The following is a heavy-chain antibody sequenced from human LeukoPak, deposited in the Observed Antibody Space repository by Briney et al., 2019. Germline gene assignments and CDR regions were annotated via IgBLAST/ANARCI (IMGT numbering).Heavy chain of an antibody. Sequence: GGSLRLSCAASGFTFSSYWMSWVRQAPGEGLEWVANIKQDGSEKYYVDSVKGRFTISRDNAKNSLYLQMNSLRAEDTAVYYCARDQGKPFVLAQAYYYMDVWGKGTTVTVSS. CDR3: ARDQGKPFVLAQAYYYMDV. CDR2: IKQDGSEK. J-gene: IGHJ6*03. V-gene: IGHV3-7*01. CDR1: GFTFSSYW. D-gene: IGHD1-14*01.